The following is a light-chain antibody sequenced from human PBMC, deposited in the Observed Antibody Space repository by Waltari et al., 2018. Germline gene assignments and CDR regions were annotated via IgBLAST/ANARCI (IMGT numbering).Light chain of an antibody. V-gene: IGKV1-NL1*01. Sequence: DIQMTQSTSSLSASVGDRVTITCRASRGVDIAVDRYQQSPGAAPKLLLTSVSTLRSRAPSRFSGSQSGTDYTLTITNLQSEDFATYCCQKYLGTPHTFGPGTRLQIK. CDR3: QKYLGTPHT. J-gene: IGKJ2*01. CDR2: SVS. CDR1: RGVDIA.